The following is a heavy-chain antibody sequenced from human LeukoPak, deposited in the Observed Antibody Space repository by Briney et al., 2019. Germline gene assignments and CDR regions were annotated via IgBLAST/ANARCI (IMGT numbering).Heavy chain of an antibody. D-gene: IGHD3-10*01. J-gene: IGHJ4*02. Sequence: GGSLRLSCAASGFTFSSYAMSWVRQAPGKGLEWVSAISGSGGSTYYADSVKGRFTISRDNSKNTLYLQMNSLRAEDTAVYYCAKAQGWYGSGSYLNYWGQGTLVTVSS. CDR1: GFTFSSYA. CDR2: ISGSGGST. CDR3: AKAQGWYGSGSYLNY. V-gene: IGHV3-23*01.